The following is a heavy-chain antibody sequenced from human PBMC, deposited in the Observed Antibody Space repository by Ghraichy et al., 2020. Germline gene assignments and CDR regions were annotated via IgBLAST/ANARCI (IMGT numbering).Heavy chain of an antibody. CDR2: IYWNDDK. CDR3: AHGLRGHYFDY. Sequence: SGPTLMKPTQTLTLTCTFSGFSLRTSAVGVGWIRQPPGEALEWLALIYWNDDKRYSPSLKSRLTITKDTSKNQVILTMTNVDPVDTATYYCAHGLRGHYFDYWGQGDLVTVSS. D-gene: IGHD2-15*01. V-gene: IGHV2-5*01. CDR1: GFSLRTSAVG. J-gene: IGHJ4*02.